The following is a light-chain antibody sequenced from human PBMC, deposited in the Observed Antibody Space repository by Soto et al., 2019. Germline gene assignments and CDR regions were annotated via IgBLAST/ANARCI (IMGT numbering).Light chain of an antibody. J-gene: IGKJ2*01. CDR3: QLYRNSLYT. CDR1: QSVSSSY. V-gene: IGKV3-20*01. CDR2: ETS. Sequence: EVVLTQSPGTLSLSRGERATLSCRASQSVSSSYLAWYQQKPGQAPRLLIYETSTRATGIPDRFSGSGSGADFPLTISRLEPEDFEVYYCQLYRNSLYTFGQGTNLEI.